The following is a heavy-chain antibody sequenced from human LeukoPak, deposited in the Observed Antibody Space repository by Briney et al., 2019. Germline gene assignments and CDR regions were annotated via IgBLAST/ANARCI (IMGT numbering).Heavy chain of an antibody. Sequence: GGSLRLSCAVWGFFFTTYGVTWVRQAPGKGLEWVASVKEDGSEKYLVDSVKGRFSISRDNAKNSLFLQLNSLSAEDTAVYYCARGYSYLDYWGQGTLVTVSS. D-gene: IGHD1-26*01. CDR3: ARGYSYLDY. CDR2: VKEDGSEK. V-gene: IGHV3-7*05. CDR1: GFFFTTYG. J-gene: IGHJ4*02.